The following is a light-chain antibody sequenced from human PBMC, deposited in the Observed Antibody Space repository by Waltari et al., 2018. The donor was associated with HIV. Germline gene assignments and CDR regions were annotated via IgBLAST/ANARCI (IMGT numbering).Light chain of an antibody. CDR2: LGS. Sequence: IVMTTSTLSLPVTPGVSASISCRSSKSLLHSNGYNYLAWYLKKPGQSPQLLIYLGSNRASGVPDRFSGSGSGTDFTLKISRVEAEDVGVYYCMQALQTPFTFGPGTKVDIK. J-gene: IGKJ3*01. CDR1: KSLLHSNGYNY. CDR3: MQALQTPFT. V-gene: IGKV2-28*01.